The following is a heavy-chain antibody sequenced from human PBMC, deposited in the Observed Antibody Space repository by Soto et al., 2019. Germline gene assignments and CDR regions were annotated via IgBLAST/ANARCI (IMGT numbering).Heavy chain of an antibody. CDR2: MSGSGGSA. J-gene: IGHJ4*02. CDR1: GFTFSSYA. Sequence: PGGSLRLSCAASGFTFSSYAMSWVRQAPVKGLEGVSAMSGSGGSAYDADSVKGRFTISRDNSKNTLYLQMNSLRAEDTAVYYCAKSLGDIDGALFFRGPQDYWGQGTLVTVSS. CDR3: AKSLGDIDGALFFRGPQDY. D-gene: IGHD3-10*01. V-gene: IGHV3-23*01.